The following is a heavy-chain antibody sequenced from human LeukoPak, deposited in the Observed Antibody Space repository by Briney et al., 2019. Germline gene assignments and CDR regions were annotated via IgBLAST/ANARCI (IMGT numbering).Heavy chain of an antibody. D-gene: IGHD3-16*01. CDR2: FDPEDDRG. CDR3: ARGPSLHSKWVGGRWFDP. J-gene: IGHJ5*02. Sequence: ASVKVACKVSGYRLTELYIYWVRQAPGEGPEWMGGFDPEDDRGIYAQKFQGRVTMTEDTSTNTAYMELSSLRSEDSAMYYCARGPSLHSKWVGGRWFDPWGQGTLVTVSS. CDR1: GYRLTELY. V-gene: IGHV1-24*01.